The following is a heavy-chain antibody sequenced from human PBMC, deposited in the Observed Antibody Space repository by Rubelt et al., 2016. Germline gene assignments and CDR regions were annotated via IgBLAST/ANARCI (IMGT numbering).Heavy chain of an antibody. V-gene: IGHV4-34*01. CDR3: ARQGSRGGLQIVPAATWFDP. Sequence: QVQLQQWGAGLLKPSETLSLTCAVYGGSFSGYYWSWIRQPPGKGLEWIGSIYYSGSTYYNPSLKSRVTISVDTSKNQFSLKLSSVTAADTAVYYCARQGSRGGLQIVPAATWFDPWGQGTLVTVSS. J-gene: IGHJ5*02. D-gene: IGHD2-2*01. CDR2: IYYSGST. CDR1: GGSFSGYY.